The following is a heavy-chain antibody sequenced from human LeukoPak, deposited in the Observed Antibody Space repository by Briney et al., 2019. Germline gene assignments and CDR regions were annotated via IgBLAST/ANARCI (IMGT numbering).Heavy chain of an antibody. CDR3: ARLDTICLSFDP. CDR2: IYYSGST. V-gene: IGHV4-31*03. D-gene: IGHD3-3*01. CDR1: GGSISSGGYY. J-gene: IGHJ5*02. Sequence: SETQSLTCTVSGGSISSGGYYWSWIRQHPGKGLEWIGYIYYSGSTYYNPSLKSRVTISVDTSKNQFSLKLSSVTAADTAVYYCARLDTICLSFDPWGQGTLVTVSS.